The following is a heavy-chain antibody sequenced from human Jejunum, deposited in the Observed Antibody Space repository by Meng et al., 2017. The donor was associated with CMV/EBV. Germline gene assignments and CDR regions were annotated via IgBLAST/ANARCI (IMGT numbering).Heavy chain of an antibody. Sequence: AASGFTFSSYAMSWVRQAPGKGLEWVSIIYSGGTADYADSVKGRFTISRDKSKNMVFLEMNNLRPDDTAIYYCAKQYSESYGDSFDIWGQGTMVTVSS. CDR3: AKQYSESYGDSFDI. V-gene: IGHV3-23*01. J-gene: IGHJ3*02. CDR2: IYSGGTA. CDR1: GFTFSSYA. D-gene: IGHD1-26*01.